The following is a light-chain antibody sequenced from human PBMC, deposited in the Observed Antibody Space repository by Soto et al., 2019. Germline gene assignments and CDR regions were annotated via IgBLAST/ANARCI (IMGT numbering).Light chain of an antibody. V-gene: IGKV3D-15*01. CDR3: QQYNNWPRT. CDR2: GAS. J-gene: IGKJ1*01. CDR1: QSVSSN. Sequence: IVMTRSPDNLSVSLVEIGGPCCMASQSVSSNLAWYQQKPGQAPRLLIYGASSRATGIPDRFSGSGSGTDFTLTISRLEPEDFAVYYCQQYNNWPRTFGQGTKVDI.